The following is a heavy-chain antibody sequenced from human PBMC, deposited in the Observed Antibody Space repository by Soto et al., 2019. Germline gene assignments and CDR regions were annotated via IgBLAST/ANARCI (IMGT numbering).Heavy chain of an antibody. Sequence: PGGSLRLSCAASGFTFSSYGMHWVRQAPGKGLEWVAVIWYDGSNKYYADSVKGRFTISRDNSKNTLYLQMNSLRAEDTAVYYCARGETAYDILTGYDYWGQGTLVTVSS. CDR2: IWYDGSNK. V-gene: IGHV3-33*01. J-gene: IGHJ4*02. D-gene: IGHD3-9*01. CDR3: ARGETAYDILTGYDY. CDR1: GFTFSSYG.